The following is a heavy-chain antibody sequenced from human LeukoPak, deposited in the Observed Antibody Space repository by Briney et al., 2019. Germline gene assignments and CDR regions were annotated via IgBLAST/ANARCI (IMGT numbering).Heavy chain of an antibody. CDR2: SSASGDSP. D-gene: IGHD3-10*01. Sequence: PGGSLRLSCTASGFTFNNYAMSWVPHAPGKGLEWVSASSASGDSPYYAHSVKGRFTISRDNSKNTLDLQMNSLRVEDTAVYYCAKGVFGSGSYREYFEQWGQGTLVTVSS. CDR1: GFTFNNYA. J-gene: IGHJ1*01. CDR3: AKGVFGSGSYREYFEQ. V-gene: IGHV3-23*01.